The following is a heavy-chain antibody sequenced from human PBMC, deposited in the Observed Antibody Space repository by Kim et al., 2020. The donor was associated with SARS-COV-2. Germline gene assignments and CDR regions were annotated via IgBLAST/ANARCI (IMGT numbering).Heavy chain of an antibody. CDR1: GFSLSTSGVG. D-gene: IGHD3-22*01. CDR2: IYWDDDK. CDR3: AHRIWEDSSGLSFDY. V-gene: IGHV2-5*02. Sequence: SGPTLVKPTQTLTLTCTFSGFSLSTSGVGVGWIRQPPGKALEWLALIYWDDDKRYSPSLKSRLTITKDTSKNQVVLTMTNMNPVGTATYYCAHRIWEDSSGLSFDYWGQGTLVTVSS. J-gene: IGHJ4*02.